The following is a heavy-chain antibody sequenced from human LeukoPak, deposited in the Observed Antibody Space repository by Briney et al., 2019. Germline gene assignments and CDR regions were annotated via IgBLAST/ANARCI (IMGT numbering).Heavy chain of an antibody. D-gene: IGHD6-13*01. Sequence: GGSLRLSCAASGFSFSNYPMQWVRQAPGKGLEWAATISYDGSSRYSAGSVKGRFTISRDNSKNTLSLQMNSLRAEDTAMYYCAREGASSSFGYWGQGTLVTVSS. V-gene: IGHV3-30*04. CDR2: ISYDGSSR. CDR3: AREGASSSFGY. J-gene: IGHJ4*02. CDR1: GFSFSNYP.